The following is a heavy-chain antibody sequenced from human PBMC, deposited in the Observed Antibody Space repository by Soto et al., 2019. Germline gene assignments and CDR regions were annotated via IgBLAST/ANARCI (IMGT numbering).Heavy chain of an antibody. D-gene: IGHD2-8*02. Sequence: GGSLRLSCEVSGLTFSGYWMTWVRQAPGKGLEWVANLNPEGSAKYYVDSVRGRFTISRDNAKQSLSLQMNSLRVEDTAVYYCVTGYCSAGVCSRGYWGQGTLVTVSS. CDR2: LNPEGSAK. CDR1: GLTFSGYW. J-gene: IGHJ4*02. CDR3: VTGYCSAGVCSRGY. V-gene: IGHV3-7*01.